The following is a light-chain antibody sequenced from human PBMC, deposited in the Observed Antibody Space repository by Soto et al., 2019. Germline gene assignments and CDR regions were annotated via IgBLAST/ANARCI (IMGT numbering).Light chain of an antibody. V-gene: IGKV1-12*01. J-gene: IGKJ4*01. Sequence: DIQMTQSPSSVSASVGDTVTITCRASQAVSTWLAWYQQKPGGAPKLLIYAASTLQSGGPSRFSGSGSRTDFTLTIRSLQPEDFAIYYWQQGASFPRTFGGGTRVDIQ. CDR2: AAS. CDR1: QAVSTW. CDR3: QQGASFPRT.